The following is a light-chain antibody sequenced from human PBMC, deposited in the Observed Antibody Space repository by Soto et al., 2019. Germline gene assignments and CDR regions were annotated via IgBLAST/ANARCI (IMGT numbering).Light chain of an antibody. CDR2: DAS. Sequence: DIQMTQSPSTLSASVGDRVTITCRASQSINSWLAWYQQKPGKAPNLLIYDASSLKSGFQSRFSGSGSETEFTLTIRSLQPDDFATYYCKQYNTYWTXGQGTKVDI. CDR3: KQYNTYWT. V-gene: IGKV1-5*01. J-gene: IGKJ1*01. CDR1: QSINSW.